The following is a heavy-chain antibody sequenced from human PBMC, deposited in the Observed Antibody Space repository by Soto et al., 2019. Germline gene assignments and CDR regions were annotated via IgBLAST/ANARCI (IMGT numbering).Heavy chain of an antibody. V-gene: IGHV3-23*01. CDR1: GFTFSSYA. CDR2: ISGSGGST. J-gene: IGHJ6*02. D-gene: IGHD2-8*01. Sequence: GGSLRLSCAASGFTFSSYAMSWVRQAPGKGLEWVSAISGSGGSTYYADSVKGRFTISRDNSKNTLYLQMNSLRAEDTAVYYCAKVYPYCTNGVCYTDYYYYYGMDVSGQGTTVTVSS. CDR3: AKVYPYCTNGVCYTDYYYYYGMDV.